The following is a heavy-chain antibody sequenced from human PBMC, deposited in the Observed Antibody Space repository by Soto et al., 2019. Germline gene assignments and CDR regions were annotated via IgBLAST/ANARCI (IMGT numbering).Heavy chain of an antibody. CDR2: IYYSGST. CDR1: GGSISSYY. V-gene: IGHV4-59*01. D-gene: IGHD3-9*01. Sequence: SSETLSLTCTVSGGSISSYYWSWIRQPPGKGLEWIGYIYYSGSTNYNPSLKSRVTISVDTSKNQFSLKLSSVTAADTAVYYCARARRYDILTGPLDYWGQGTRVTVS. J-gene: IGHJ4*02. CDR3: ARARRYDILTGPLDY.